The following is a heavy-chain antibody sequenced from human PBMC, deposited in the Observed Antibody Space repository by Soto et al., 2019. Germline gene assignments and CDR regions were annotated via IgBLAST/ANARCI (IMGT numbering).Heavy chain of an antibody. CDR2: ISGSGGST. V-gene: IGHV3-23*01. J-gene: IGHJ4*02. D-gene: IGHD3-22*01. Sequence: PGGSLRLSCAASGFTFSSYAMSWVRQAPGKGLEWVSAISGSGGSTYYADSVKGRFTISRDNSKNTLYLQMNSLRAEDTAVYYCAKHKYYYDSSGPIDYWGQGTLVTVSS. CDR1: GFTFSSYA. CDR3: AKHKYYYDSSGPIDY.